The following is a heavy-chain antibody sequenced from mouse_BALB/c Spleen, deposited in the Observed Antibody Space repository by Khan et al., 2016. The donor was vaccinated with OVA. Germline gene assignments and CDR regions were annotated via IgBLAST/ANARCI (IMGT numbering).Heavy chain of an antibody. J-gene: IGHJ3*01. V-gene: IGHV1-77*01. CDR1: GYTFTDYV. CDR2: IYPGSDST. CDR3: ERGGGGAFSY. Sequence: QVQLQQSGPELVKPGASVKMSCKASGYTFTDYVMNWVKQRNGQGLEWIGQIYPGSDSTYYNEKFKGKATLTADRSSSTAYMKLSNLTSEDSAVFFCERGGGGAFSYRGQGTLVTVSA.